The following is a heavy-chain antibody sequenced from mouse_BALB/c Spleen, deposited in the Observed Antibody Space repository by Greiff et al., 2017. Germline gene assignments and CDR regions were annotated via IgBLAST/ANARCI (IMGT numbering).Heavy chain of an antibody. CDR3: ARGRDTTVEDYFDY. J-gene: IGHJ2*01. CDR2: ISSGGST. CDR1: GFTFSSYA. V-gene: IGHV5-6-5*01. D-gene: IGHD1-1*01. Sequence: EVQGVESGGGLVKPGGSLKLSCAASGFTFSSYAMSWVRQTPEKRLEWVASISSGGSTYYPDSVKGRFTISRDNARNILYLQMSSLRSEYTAMYYCARGRDTTVEDYFDYWGQGTTLTVSS.